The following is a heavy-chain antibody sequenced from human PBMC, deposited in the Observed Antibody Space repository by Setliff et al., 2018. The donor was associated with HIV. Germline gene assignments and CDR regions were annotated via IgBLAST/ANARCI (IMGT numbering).Heavy chain of an antibody. CDR3: ARGLT. CDR2: VYYTGST. CDR1: GGFIGTYY. J-gene: IGHJ5*02. Sequence: PSETLSLTCTVSGGFIGTYYWSWIRQSPGKGLEWIGSVYYTGSTNYNPSLESRVTISVDTSKNQFSLKLSSVTAADTAVYYCARGLTWGQGTLVTVSS. V-gene: IGHV4-59*08.